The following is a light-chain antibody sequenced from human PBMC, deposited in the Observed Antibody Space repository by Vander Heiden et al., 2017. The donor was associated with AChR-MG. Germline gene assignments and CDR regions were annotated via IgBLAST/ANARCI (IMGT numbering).Light chain of an antibody. CDR1: QSVSSSY. CDR3: QQYGTSRT. Sequence: VLTQSAGTLSLSPGDRATLSCRASQSVSSSYLAWYQQKAGQAPRLLMYGASRRATGTPDRFSSSGSGTDFTLTISILGPEVFAVYYCQQYGTSRTFGQGTKLEIK. J-gene: IGKJ2*01. V-gene: IGKV3-20*01. CDR2: GAS.